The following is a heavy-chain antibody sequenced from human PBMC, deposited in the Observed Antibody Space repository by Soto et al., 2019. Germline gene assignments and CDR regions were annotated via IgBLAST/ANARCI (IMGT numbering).Heavy chain of an antibody. Sequence: ASVKVSCKASGYTFTSYAMHWVRQAPGQRLEWMGWINAGNGNTKYSQKFQGRVTITRDTSASTAYMELSSLRSEDMAVYYCARGSGGIWSGYYNPFDYWGQGTLVTVSS. CDR3: ARGSGGIWSGYYNPFDY. CDR2: INAGNGNT. V-gene: IGHV1-3*01. D-gene: IGHD3-3*01. J-gene: IGHJ4*02. CDR1: GYTFTSYA.